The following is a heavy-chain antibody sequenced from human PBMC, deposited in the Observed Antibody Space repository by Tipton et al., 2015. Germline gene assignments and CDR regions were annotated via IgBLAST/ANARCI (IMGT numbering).Heavy chain of an antibody. CDR2: MNPNSGNT. D-gene: IGHD2-21*01. CDR1: GYTFTSYD. J-gene: IGHJ4*02. CDR3: ARRCGADCYWGYYFDH. V-gene: IGHV1-8*01. Sequence: QLVQSGAEVKKPGASVKVSCKASGYTFTSYDINWVRQATGQGLEWMGWMNPNSGNTGYAQKFQGRATMTRNTSISTANMELSSLRSEDTAVYYCARRCGADCYWGYYFDHWGQGTLVNVSS.